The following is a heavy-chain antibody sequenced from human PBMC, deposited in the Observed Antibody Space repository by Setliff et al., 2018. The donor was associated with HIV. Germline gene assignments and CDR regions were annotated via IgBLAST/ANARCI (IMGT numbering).Heavy chain of an antibody. CDR3: ARVSTDYVWGSFLSSGPYYFDF. D-gene: IGHD3-16*01. CDR2: ISTSGTT. Sequence: SETLSLTCTVSGDSITSGTYYWSWIRQPAGIRLECIGHISTSGTTNYNPTLKSRVTISADTSKTHFSLKRTSVTAADTAAYFCARVSTDYVWGSFLSSGPYYFDFWGQGALVTAPQ. V-gene: IGHV4-61*09. J-gene: IGHJ4*02. CDR1: GDSITSGTYY.